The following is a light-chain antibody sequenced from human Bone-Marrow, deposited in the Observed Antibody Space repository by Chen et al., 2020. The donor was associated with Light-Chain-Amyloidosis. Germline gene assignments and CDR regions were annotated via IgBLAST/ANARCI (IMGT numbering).Light chain of an antibody. CDR3: AAWDDSLSGPV. V-gene: IGLV1-47*01. CDR2: RNN. CDR1: SSNIGSSY. Sequence: QSVLTQSSSASGTPGQRVTISCPGSSSNIGSSYVSWYQHFPGTAPKLLIYRNNQRPSGVPDRFSGSKSDTSASLAISGLRSEDEADYYCAAWDDSLSGPVFGGGTKLTVL. J-gene: IGLJ3*02.